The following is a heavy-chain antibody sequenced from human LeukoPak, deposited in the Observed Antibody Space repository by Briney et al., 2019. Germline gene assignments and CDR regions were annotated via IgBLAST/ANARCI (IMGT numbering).Heavy chain of an antibody. J-gene: IGHJ5*02. CDR3: ARQGIVVADSFDP. Sequence: GESLKISCKGSGYSFTNYWISWVRQMPGKALEWIGRVDPTDSYTNYSPSFQGHVAISVDKSISTAYLQWSSLEASDTAMYYCARQGIVVADSFDPWGQGTLVTVSS. D-gene: IGHD6-19*01. CDR1: GYSFTNYW. CDR2: VDPTDSYT. V-gene: IGHV5-10-1*01.